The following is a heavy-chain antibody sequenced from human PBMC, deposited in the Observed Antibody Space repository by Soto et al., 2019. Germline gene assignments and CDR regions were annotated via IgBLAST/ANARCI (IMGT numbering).Heavy chain of an antibody. Sequence: QLQLQESGPGLVKPSETLSLTCTVSGGSISSNNPYWGWVSQPPGKGLEWIGSIYYSGNTYYNPSLQSRVTISVDTSKNQFSLKLTSVTAADTAVYYCARRLQGSGNYYVGAFDPWGQGSLVTVSS. CDR2: IYYSGNT. CDR3: ARRLQGSGNYYVGAFDP. V-gene: IGHV4-39*01. J-gene: IGHJ5*02. D-gene: IGHD3-10*01. CDR1: GGSISSNNPY.